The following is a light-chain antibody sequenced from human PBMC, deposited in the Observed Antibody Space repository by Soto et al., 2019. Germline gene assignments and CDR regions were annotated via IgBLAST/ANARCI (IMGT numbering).Light chain of an antibody. CDR2: EGN. CDR3: CSYAGSTTYV. CDR1: VSDVGSFGP. J-gene: IGLJ1*01. Sequence: QSALTQPASVSGSPGQSITISCTGSVSDVGSFGPVSWFQQHPGQVPKLIIYEGNRRPSGVSSRFSGSKSGNTAFLAISGLQAEDEADYYCCSYAGSTTYVFGTGTKLTVL. V-gene: IGLV2-23*01.